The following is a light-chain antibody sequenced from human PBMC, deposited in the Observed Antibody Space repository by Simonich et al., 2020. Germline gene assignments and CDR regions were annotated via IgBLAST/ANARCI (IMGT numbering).Light chain of an antibody. J-gene: IGKJ1*01. Sequence: DIVMTQSPDSLAVSLGERATINCKSSQSVLYSANNKNNLAWYQQKPGQPPKPLIYWASTRESGVPDRFRGSGSGTDFTLTISSLQAEDVTVYYCQPYYSTPWTFGQGTKVEIK. V-gene: IGKV4-1*01. CDR1: QSVLYSANNKNN. CDR2: WAS. CDR3: QPYYSTPWT.